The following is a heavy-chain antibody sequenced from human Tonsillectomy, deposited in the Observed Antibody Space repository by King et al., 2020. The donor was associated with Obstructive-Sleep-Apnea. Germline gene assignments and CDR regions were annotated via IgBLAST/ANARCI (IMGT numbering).Heavy chain of an antibody. CDR3: ARFGYCVGDCYSHVFSYYGLDV. CDR1: GYRFFDYG. CDR2: IRDYDGYT. V-gene: IGHV1-18*01. D-gene: IGHD2-21*02. Sequence: QLVQSGGEVKKTGASVKVSCKASGYRFFDYGISWVRQAPGQGLEWMGWIRDYDGYTSYAQKFQGRVTMTTDRSTNTAYMDLRSLRPDDSAVYYCARFGYCVGDCYSHVFSYYGLDVWGQGTTVTVSS. J-gene: IGHJ6*02.